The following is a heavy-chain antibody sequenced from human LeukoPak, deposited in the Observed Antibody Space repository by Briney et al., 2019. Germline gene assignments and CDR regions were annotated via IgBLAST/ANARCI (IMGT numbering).Heavy chain of an antibody. CDR2: IYYSGST. CDR1: GGSISSSSYY. J-gene: IGHJ5*02. CDR3: ARDIVVVVAAT. V-gene: IGHV4-39*07. D-gene: IGHD2-15*01. Sequence: SETLSLTCTVSGGSISSSSYYWGWIRQPPGKGLEWIGSIYYSGSTYYNPSLKSRVTISVDTSKNQFSLKLSSVTAADTAVYYCARDIVVVVAATWGQGTLVTVSS.